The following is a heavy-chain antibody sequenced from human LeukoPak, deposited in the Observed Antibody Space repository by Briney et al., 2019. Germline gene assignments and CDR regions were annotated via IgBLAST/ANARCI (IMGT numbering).Heavy chain of an antibody. CDR2: IYTSGST. CDR3: PRDHSLRLHWFAP. Sequence: SETLSLTCTVSGGSISSYYWSWIRQPAGKGLEWIGRIYTSGSTNYNPSLKTRATMSVDTSKNQFSLKLSSVTAADTAVYSCPRDHSLRLHWFAPWGQGTLVTVSS. J-gene: IGHJ5*02. CDR1: GGSISSYY. V-gene: IGHV4-4*07. D-gene: IGHD6-25*01.